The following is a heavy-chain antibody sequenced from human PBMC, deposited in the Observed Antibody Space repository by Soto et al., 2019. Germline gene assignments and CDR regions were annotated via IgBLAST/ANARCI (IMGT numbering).Heavy chain of an antibody. Sequence: PSETLSLTCAVYGGSFSGYYWSWTRQPPGKGLEWIGEINHSGSTNYNPSLKSRVTISVDTSKNQFSLKLSSVTAADTAVYYCARAPYYDFWSGYYNWFDPWGQGTLVTVSS. CDR2: INHSGST. J-gene: IGHJ5*02. CDR1: GGSFSGYY. D-gene: IGHD3-3*01. V-gene: IGHV4-34*01. CDR3: ARAPYYDFWSGYYNWFDP.